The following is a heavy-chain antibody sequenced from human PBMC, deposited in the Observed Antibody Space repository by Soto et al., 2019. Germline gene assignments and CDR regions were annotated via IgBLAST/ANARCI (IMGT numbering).Heavy chain of an antibody. CDR1: GYTFTSYY. CDR2: INPSGGST. J-gene: IGHJ4*02. V-gene: IGHV1-46*01. Sequence: ASVKGSCKASGYTFTSYYMHWVRQAPGQGLEWMGIINPSGGSTSYAQKFQGRVTMTRDTSTSTVYMELSSLRSEDTAVYYCARDYGDSSGYYNEDPSDDWGQGNLVTVS. D-gene: IGHD3-22*01. CDR3: ARDYGDSSGYYNEDPSDD.